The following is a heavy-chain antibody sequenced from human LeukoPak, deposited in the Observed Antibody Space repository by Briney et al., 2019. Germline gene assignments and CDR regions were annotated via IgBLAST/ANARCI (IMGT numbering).Heavy chain of an antibody. V-gene: IGHV3-30*04. CDR3: ASLWIQDY. CDR2: ISYDGSNK. Sequence: GGSLRLSCAASGFTFSSYAMHWVRQAPGKGLEWVAVISYDGSNKYYADSVKGRFTISRENSKNTLYLQMNSVRGEDTAVYYCASLWIQDYWGQGTLVTVSS. CDR1: GFTFSSYA. J-gene: IGHJ4*02. D-gene: IGHD5-18*01.